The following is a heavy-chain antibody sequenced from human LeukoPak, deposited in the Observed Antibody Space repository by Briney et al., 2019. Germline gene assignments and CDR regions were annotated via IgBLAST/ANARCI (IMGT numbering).Heavy chain of an antibody. CDR1: GGSISSGDYY. J-gene: IGHJ4*02. CDR2: IYYSGST. V-gene: IGHV4-30-4*01. Sequence: SETLSLTCTVSGGSISSGDYYWSWIRQPPGKGLEWIGYIYYSGSTYYNPSLKSRVTISVDTSKNQFSLKLSSVTAADTAVYYCARGARFLEWSTDYWGQRTLVTVSS. D-gene: IGHD3-3*01. CDR3: ARGARFLEWSTDY.